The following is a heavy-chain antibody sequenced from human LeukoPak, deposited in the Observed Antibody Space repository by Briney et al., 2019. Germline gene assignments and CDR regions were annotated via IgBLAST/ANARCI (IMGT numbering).Heavy chain of an antibody. CDR2: ISYDGTNK. J-gene: IGHJ4*02. Sequence: GGSLRLSCAASGFTFFNYGMHWVRQAPGKGLEGVAVISYDGTNKYYADSVKGRFTISRDNSKNTLYLQMNSLKTDDTAVYYCANYGDYQYFDYWGQGTPVTVSS. CDR1: GFTFFNYG. D-gene: IGHD4-17*01. V-gene: IGHV3-30*18. CDR3: ANYGDYQYFDY.